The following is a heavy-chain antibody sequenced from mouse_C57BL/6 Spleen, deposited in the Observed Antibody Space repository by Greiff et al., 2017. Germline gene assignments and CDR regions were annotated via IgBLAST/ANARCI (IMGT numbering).Heavy chain of an antibody. CDR1: GYSFTSYY. CDR3: AKERRYSNYGVWLAY. J-gene: IGHJ3*01. CDR2: IYPGGGNT. V-gene: IGHV1-66*01. D-gene: IGHD2-5*01. Sequence: QVQLQQSGPELVKPGASVKISCTASGYSFTSYYIHWVKQRPGQGLEWIGGIYPGGGNTKYTEKFKGKATLTAGTSSSTAYMQLSSLTSEDSAVDYWAKERRYSNYGVWLAYWGQGTLVTVSA.